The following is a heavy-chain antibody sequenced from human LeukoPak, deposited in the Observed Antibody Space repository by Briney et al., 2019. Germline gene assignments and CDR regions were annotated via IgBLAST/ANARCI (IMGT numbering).Heavy chain of an antibody. CDR2: IKESEKT. CDR1: GGSLSGYY. Sequence: SETLSLTCAVSGGSLSGYYWSWIRQPPGKGLEWIGEIKESEKTNFNPSLKSRVTISIDTSKNQFSLKLSSVTAADTAVYYCAREGLRNVHNPLGYWGQGTLVTVYS. CDR3: AREGLRNVHNPLGY. J-gene: IGHJ4*02. D-gene: IGHD5-24*01. V-gene: IGHV4-34*01.